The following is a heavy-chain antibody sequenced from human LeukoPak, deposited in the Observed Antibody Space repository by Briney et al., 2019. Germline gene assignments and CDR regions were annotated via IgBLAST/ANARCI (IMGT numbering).Heavy chain of an antibody. Sequence: GRSLRLSCAASGFPANTYAFHWVRQAPGKGLGWVAVISYDGRNKNYAESVKGRFTISRDNSNNTLYLQMDSLRVEDTAVYYCARDWGDYRDYVGNYWGQGTRVTVSS. D-gene: IGHD4-17*01. V-gene: IGHV3-30*04. CDR2: ISYDGRNK. J-gene: IGHJ4*02. CDR3: ARDWGDYRDYVGNY. CDR1: GFPANTYA.